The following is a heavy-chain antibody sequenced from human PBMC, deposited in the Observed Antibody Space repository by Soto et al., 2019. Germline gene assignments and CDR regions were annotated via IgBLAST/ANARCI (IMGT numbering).Heavy chain of an antibody. D-gene: IGHD1-7*01. CDR2: ISANGQGI. Sequence: GGSLRLSCAASGFTFSTYALSWVRQAPGKGPEWVSAISANGQGIYYADSVRGRFTISRDNSKNTIFLHMDSLRAEDTAVYYCAKDRNYPRDQFHYWGQGTLVTVSS. CDR3: AKDRNYPRDQFHY. CDR1: GFTFSTYA. V-gene: IGHV3-23*01. J-gene: IGHJ4*02.